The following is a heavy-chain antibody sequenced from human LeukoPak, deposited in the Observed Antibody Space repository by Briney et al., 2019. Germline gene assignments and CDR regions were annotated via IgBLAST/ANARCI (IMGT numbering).Heavy chain of an antibody. CDR3: ARTTRGGSDSWDPYYFDY. D-gene: IGHD6-13*01. V-gene: IGHV4-39*01. CDR2: VYYRGST. J-gene: IGHJ4*02. Sequence: TSETLSLTCTVSGGYISSSSYYWGWIRQSPGKGLEWIGSVYYRGSTYYNPSLKSRVTISVDTSKNQFSLKLNSVTAADTAVYYCARTTRGGSDSWDPYYFDYWGQGTLVTVSS. CDR1: GGYISSSSYY.